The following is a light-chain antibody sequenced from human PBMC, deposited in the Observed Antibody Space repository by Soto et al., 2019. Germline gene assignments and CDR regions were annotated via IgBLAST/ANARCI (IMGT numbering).Light chain of an antibody. Sequence: QSALTQPASVSGSPGQSITISCTRTSSDVGSFNFVSWYQQHPGKAPKVMIYEVSKRPSGVSDRFSGSKSGNTASLTISGLLAEDEADYYCCSDAGTSTYVFGTGTKLTVL. CDR3: CSDAGTSTYV. V-gene: IGLV2-23*02. J-gene: IGLJ1*01. CDR2: EVS. CDR1: SSDVGSFNF.